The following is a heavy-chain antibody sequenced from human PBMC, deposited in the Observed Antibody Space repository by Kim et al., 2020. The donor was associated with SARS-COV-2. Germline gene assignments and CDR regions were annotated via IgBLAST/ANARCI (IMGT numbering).Heavy chain of an antibody. CDR3: AKEGDYCSSTSCYVWNWFDP. J-gene: IGHJ5*02. Sequence: GGSLRLSCAASGFTFSSYGMHWVRQAPGKGLEWVAVISYDGSNKYYADSVKGRFTISRDNSKNTLYLQMNSLRAEDTAVYYCAKEGDYCSSTSCYVWNWFDPWGQGTLVTVSS. CDR2: ISYDGSNK. V-gene: IGHV3-30*18. CDR1: GFTFSSYG. D-gene: IGHD2-2*01.